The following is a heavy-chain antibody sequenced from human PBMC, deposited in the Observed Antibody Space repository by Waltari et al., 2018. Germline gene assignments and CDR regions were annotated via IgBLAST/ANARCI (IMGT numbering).Heavy chain of an antibody. CDR1: GYTFTGTY. Sequence: QVQLVQSGAEVKRPGASLKVSCKASGYTFTGTYIHWVRQAPRQGLERMRWIKPNSGATDKAKKLQGRVTMTLDTSITTVYMELGWVGSEDTAIYYCARAWFNSGFDDWGQGSLVAVSS. J-gene: IGHJ4*02. CDR2: IKPNSGAT. CDR3: ARAWFNSGFDD. V-gene: IGHV1-2*02. D-gene: IGHD1-26*01.